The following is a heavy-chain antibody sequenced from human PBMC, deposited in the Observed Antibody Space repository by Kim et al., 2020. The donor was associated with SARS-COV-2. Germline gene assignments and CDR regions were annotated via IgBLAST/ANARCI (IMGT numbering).Heavy chain of an antibody. CDR1: GGSISSYY. CDR3: ARHPPGYYFDY. D-gene: IGHD3-3*01. CDR2: IYYSGST. J-gene: IGHJ4*02. V-gene: IGHV4-59*08. Sequence: SETLSLTCTVSGGSISSYYWSWIRQPPGKGLEWIGYIYYSGSTNYNPSLKSRVTISVDTSKNQFSLKLSSVTAADTAVYYCARHPPGYYFDYWGQGTLVTVSS.